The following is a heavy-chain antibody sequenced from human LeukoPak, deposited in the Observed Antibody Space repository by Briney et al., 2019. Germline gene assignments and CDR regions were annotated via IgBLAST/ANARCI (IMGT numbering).Heavy chain of an antibody. CDR1: SGSISGNSHY. CDR3: ARDILYYYGMDV. V-gene: IGHV4-30-4*08. Sequence: PSETLSLTCTVSSGSISGNSHYWGWIRQPPGKGLEWIGYIYYSGSTYYNPSLKSRVTISVDTSKNQFSLKLSSVTAADTAVYYCARDILYYYGMDVWGQGTTVTVSS. CDR2: IYYSGST. J-gene: IGHJ6*02.